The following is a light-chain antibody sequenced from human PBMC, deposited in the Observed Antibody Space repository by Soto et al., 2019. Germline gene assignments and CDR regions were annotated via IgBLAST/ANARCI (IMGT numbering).Light chain of an antibody. CDR2: AAS. V-gene: IGKV3-20*01. Sequence: EVVLTQSPGILSLSPGERATLSCRASQSVSSDYLAWYQQKPGQAPRLLIYAASSRATGIPERFSGSGSGKDFTLTFSSLEPEDFAVYYCQQYGSSLYTFGQGNKLEI. J-gene: IGKJ2*01. CDR3: QQYGSSLYT. CDR1: QSVSSDY.